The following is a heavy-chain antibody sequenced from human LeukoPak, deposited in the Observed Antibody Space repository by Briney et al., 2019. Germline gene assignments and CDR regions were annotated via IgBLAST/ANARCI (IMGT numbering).Heavy chain of an antibody. Sequence: PSETLSLTCAVYGGSFSGYYWSWIRQPPGKGLEWIGEINHSGSTNYNPSLKSRVTISVDTSKNQFSLKLSSVTAADTAVYYCARGLLRNDILTGYCRTIKNWFDPWGQGTLVTVSS. J-gene: IGHJ5*02. CDR3: ARGLLRNDILTGYCRTIKNWFDP. CDR2: INHSGST. V-gene: IGHV4-34*01. D-gene: IGHD3-9*01. CDR1: GGSFSGYY.